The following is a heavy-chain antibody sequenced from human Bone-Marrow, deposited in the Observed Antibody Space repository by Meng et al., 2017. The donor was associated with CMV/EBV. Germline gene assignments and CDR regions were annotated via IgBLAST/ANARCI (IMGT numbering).Heavy chain of an antibody. CDR1: GFTFTRSA. Sequence: SVKVSCKATGFTFTRSAVQWVRQARGQRLEWIGWIVVGSGNTNYAQKFQERVTITRDTSISTAYMELRRLRSDDTAVYYCARADNYNFDYWGQGTLVTVSS. CDR2: IVVGSGNT. CDR3: ARADNYNFDY. D-gene: IGHD1-20*01. J-gene: IGHJ4*02. V-gene: IGHV1-58*01.